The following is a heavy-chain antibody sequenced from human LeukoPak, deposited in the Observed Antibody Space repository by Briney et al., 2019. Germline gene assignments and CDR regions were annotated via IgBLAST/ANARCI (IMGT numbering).Heavy chain of an antibody. CDR1: GFTFSSYA. CDR3: ARSATQPRIYYYYGMDV. CDR2: ISSNGGST. D-gene: IGHD2/OR15-2a*01. Sequence: EGSLSLSCAASGFTFSSYAMHWVRQAPGKGLEYVSAISSNGGSTYYANSVKGRFTISRDNSKNTLYLQMGSLRAEDMAVYYCARSATQPRIYYYYGMDVWGQGTTVTVSS. V-gene: IGHV3-64*01. J-gene: IGHJ6*02.